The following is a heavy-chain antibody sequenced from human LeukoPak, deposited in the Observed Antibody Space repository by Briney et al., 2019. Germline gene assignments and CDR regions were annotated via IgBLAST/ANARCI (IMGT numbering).Heavy chain of an antibody. V-gene: IGHV3-53*01. CDR3: ARAWFGEFSFDY. Sequence: PGGSLRLSCAASGFTVSSNYMSCVRQAPGKGLEWVSVIYSGGSTYYADSVKGRFTISRDNSKNTLYLQMNSLRAEDTAVYYCARAWFGEFSFDYWGQGTLVTVSS. CDR2: IYSGGST. D-gene: IGHD3-10*01. J-gene: IGHJ4*02. CDR1: GFTVSSNY.